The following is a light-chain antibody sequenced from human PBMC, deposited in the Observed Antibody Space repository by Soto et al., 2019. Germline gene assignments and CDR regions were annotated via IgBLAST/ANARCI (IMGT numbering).Light chain of an antibody. CDR1: QSVSSY. Sequence: EIVLTQSQATLSLSPGERATLSCRASQSVSSYLAWYQQKPGQAPRLLIYDASNRATGIPARFSGSGSGTEFTLTISSLEPDDFAVYYCQQRRGTFGQGTKLEIK. CDR2: DAS. J-gene: IGKJ2*02. V-gene: IGKV3-11*01. CDR3: QQRRGT.